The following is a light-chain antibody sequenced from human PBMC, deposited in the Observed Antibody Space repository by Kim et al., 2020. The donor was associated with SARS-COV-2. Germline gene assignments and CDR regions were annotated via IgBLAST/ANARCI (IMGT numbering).Light chain of an antibody. J-gene: IGLJ2*01. Sequence: SYELTQPPSVSVSPGQTASITRSGDNLGDRYTCWYQQRPGQSPILVIYQDNKRPSGVPVRFAGSNSGNTATLTISGTQSMDEADYYCQAWDNYTMIFGGG. CDR2: QDN. CDR1: NLGDRY. V-gene: IGLV3-1*01. CDR3: QAWDNYTMI.